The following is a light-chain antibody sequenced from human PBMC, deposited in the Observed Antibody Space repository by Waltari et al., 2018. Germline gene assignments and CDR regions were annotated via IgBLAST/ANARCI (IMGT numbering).Light chain of an antibody. CDR3: HSRDASGVGGT. V-gene: IGLV3-19*01. CDR1: SLRSYY. CDR2: DKN. Sequence: TQDPAVSVAMGQTVRITCQGDSLRSYYASWYRQRPGQAPILVMYDKNNRPSGVPDRFSGSSSDNIASLTITGAQAEDEAYYYCHSRDASGVGGTFGGGTKLTVL. J-gene: IGLJ3*02.